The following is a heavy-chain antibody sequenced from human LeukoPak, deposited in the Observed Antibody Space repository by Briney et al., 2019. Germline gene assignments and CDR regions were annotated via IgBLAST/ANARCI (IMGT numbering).Heavy chain of an antibody. CDR3: GRVIAGAIDY. J-gene: IGHJ4*02. D-gene: IGHD6-13*01. CDR2: INQDGSER. Sequence: PGGSLRLSCAASGFTFSSHLMSWVRQAPGKGLEWVANINQDGSERFYADFVKGRFTISRDNADNSMYLQMNSLRAEDTAVYYCGRVIAGAIDYWGQGTLVTVSS. CDR1: GFTFSSHL. V-gene: IGHV3-7*01.